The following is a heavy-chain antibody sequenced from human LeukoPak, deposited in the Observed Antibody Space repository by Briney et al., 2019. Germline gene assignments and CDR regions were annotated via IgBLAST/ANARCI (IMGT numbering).Heavy chain of an antibody. D-gene: IGHD5-12*01. Sequence: TPSKTLSLTCTVSGGSISSYYWSWIRQPPGKGLEWIGYIYTSGSTNYNPSLKSRVTISVDTSKNQFSLKLSSVTAADMAVYYCARKVGGYDWRGVSWFDPWGQGTLVTVSS. J-gene: IGHJ5*02. V-gene: IGHV4-4*09. CDR1: GGSISSYY. CDR2: IYTSGST. CDR3: ARKVGGYDWRGVSWFDP.